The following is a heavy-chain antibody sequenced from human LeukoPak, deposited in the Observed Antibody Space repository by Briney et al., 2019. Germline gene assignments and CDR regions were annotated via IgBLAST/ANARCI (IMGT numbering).Heavy chain of an antibody. CDR2: ISSSGSTI. V-gene: IGHV3-11*04. CDR1: GFTFSDYY. J-gene: IGHJ4*02. CDR3: AREKYSSSSGFDY. Sequence: PGGSLRLSCAASGFTFSDYYMSWLRQAPGKGLEWVSYISSSGSTIYYADSVKGRFTISRDNAKNSLYLQMNSLRAEDTAVYYCAREKYSSSSGFDYWGQGTLVTVSS. D-gene: IGHD6-6*01.